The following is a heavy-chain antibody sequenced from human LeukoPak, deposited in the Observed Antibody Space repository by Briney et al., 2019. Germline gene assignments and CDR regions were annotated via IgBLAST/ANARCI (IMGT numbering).Heavy chain of an antibody. CDR1: GYTFTSYY. CDR3: ARDRARVRDFDY. J-gene: IGHJ4*02. CDR2: INPSGGST. D-gene: IGHD2-21*01. V-gene: IGHV1-46*01. Sequence: EASVKVSCKASGYTFTSYYMHWVRQAPGQGLEWMGLINPSGGSTSYAQTFQGRVTMTRDMSTSTVYMELSSLRSEDTAVYYCARDRARVRDFDYWGQGTLVTVSS.